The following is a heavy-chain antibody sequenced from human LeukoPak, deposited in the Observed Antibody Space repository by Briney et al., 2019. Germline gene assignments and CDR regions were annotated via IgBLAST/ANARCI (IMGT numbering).Heavy chain of an antibody. Sequence: PSETLSLTCIVSGGSISSSSYYWGWIRQPPGKGLEWIGSIHYSGSTYYNPSLKSRVTISVDTSKNQFSLKLSTVTAADTAVYYCARVSSAVAGTGNAYWGQGTLVTVSS. J-gene: IGHJ4*02. CDR1: GGSISSSSYY. D-gene: IGHD6-19*01. CDR2: IHYSGST. CDR3: ARVSSAVAGTGNAY. V-gene: IGHV4-39*01.